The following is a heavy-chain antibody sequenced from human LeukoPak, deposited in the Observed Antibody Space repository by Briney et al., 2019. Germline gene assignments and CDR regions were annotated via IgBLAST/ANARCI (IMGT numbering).Heavy chain of an antibody. CDR2: INWNGGST. J-gene: IGHJ5*02. D-gene: IGHD6-19*01. CDR1: GFTFDDYT. CDR3: ARAEQWLVTAHWFDP. V-gene: IGHV3-20*04. Sequence: PGGSLRLSCAASGFTFDDYTMSWVRQAPGKGLEWVSGINWNGGSTGYADSVKGRFTISRDNSKNTLYLQMNSLRAEDTAVYYCARAEQWLVTAHWFDPWGQGTLVTVSS.